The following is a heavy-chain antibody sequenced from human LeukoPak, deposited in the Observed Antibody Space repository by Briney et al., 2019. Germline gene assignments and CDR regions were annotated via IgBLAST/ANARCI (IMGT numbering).Heavy chain of an antibody. D-gene: IGHD3-16*01. CDR2: ISGSSNTI. Sequence: GRSLRLSCAASGFTFSSYSMNWVRQAPGKGLEWVSYISGSSNTIYYADSVKGRFTISRDNAKNSLYLQMNSLRDEDTAVYYCARGSFWAFDYWGQGTLVTVSS. J-gene: IGHJ4*02. CDR3: ARGSFWAFDY. V-gene: IGHV3-48*02. CDR1: GFTFSSYS.